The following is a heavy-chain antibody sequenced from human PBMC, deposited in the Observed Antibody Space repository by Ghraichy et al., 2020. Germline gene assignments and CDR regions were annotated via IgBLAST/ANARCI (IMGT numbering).Heavy chain of an antibody. CDR1: GGSISSSSYY. Sequence: SQTLSLTCTVSGGSISSSSYYWGWIRQPPGKGLEWIGSIYYSGSTYYNPSLKSRVTISVDTSKNQFSLKLSSVTAADTAVYYCARHAPHHGGYYYYYGMDVWGQGTTVTVSS. CDR3: ARHAPHHGGYYYYYGMDV. D-gene: IGHD3-16*01. CDR2: IYYSGST. J-gene: IGHJ6*02. V-gene: IGHV4-39*01.